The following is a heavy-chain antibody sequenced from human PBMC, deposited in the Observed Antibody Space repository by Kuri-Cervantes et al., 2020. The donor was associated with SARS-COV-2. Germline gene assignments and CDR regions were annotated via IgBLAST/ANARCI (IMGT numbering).Heavy chain of an antibody. CDR3: AKTKGVDTAMDCIDY. Sequence: GESLKISCAASGFTFSTYGMHWVRQPPGKGLEWVAFIQYDGGNEYHADSVKGRSTISRDNSKNTLYLQMDSLRAEDTAVYYCAKTKGVDTAMDCIDYWGQGTLVTVSS. CDR2: IQYDGGNE. J-gene: IGHJ4*02. V-gene: IGHV3-30*02. CDR1: GFTFSTYG. D-gene: IGHD5-18*01.